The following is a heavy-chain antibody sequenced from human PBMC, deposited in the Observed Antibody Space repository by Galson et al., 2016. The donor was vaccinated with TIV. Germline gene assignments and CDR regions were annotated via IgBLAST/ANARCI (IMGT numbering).Heavy chain of an antibody. V-gene: IGHV3-23*01. D-gene: IGHD3-10*01. CDR1: GFTFSSYA. CDR3: AKGKLGVFDY. J-gene: IGHJ4*02. Sequence: SLRLSCAASGFTFSSYAMSWVRQAPGKGLEWVSTVSTSGSTTYHADSVKGRFTISRDNSRDTLYLQKNSLRTEDTALYYCAKGKLGVFDYWGQGTLVTVSS. CDR2: VSTSGSTT.